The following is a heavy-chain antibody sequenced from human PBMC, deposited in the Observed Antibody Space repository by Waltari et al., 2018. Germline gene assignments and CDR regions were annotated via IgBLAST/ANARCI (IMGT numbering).Heavy chain of an antibody. J-gene: IGHJ4*02. CDR1: GGTFSSYA. CDR2: ITPILRIA. Sequence: QVQLVQSGAEVKKPGSSVKVSCKASGGTFSSYAISWVRQAPGQGLEWMGGITPILRIANNAQSFQGRVTITAYESTSTAYMELGSLRSEDTAVYYCARGLGGLHLGELSSWGQGTLVTVSS. V-gene: IGHV1-69*04. CDR3: ARGLGGLHLGELSS. D-gene: IGHD3-16*02.